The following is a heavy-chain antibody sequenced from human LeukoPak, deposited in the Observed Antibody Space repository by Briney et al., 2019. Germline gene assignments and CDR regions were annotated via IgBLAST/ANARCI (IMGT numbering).Heavy chain of an antibody. CDR3: ARDRPYFQH. J-gene: IGHJ1*01. V-gene: IGHV4-34*01. CDR2: INHSGST. CDR1: GGSFSGYY. D-gene: IGHD2-15*01. Sequence: SETPSLTCAVYGGSFSGYYWSWIRQPPGKGLEWIGEINHSGSTNYNPSLKSRVTISVDTSKNQFSLKLSSVTAADTAVYYCARDRPYFQHWGQGTLVTVSS.